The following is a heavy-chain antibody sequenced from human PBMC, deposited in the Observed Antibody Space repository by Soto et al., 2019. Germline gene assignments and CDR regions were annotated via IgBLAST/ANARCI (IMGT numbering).Heavy chain of an antibody. CDR2: IYHSGST. D-gene: IGHD4-17*01. CDR1: GGSISSGGYS. CDR3: ARGNGPDGDEIDY. Sequence: SETLSLTCAVSGGSISSGGYSWSWIRQPPGKGLEWIGYIYHSGSTYYNPSLKSRVTISVDRSKNQFSLKLSSVTAADTAVYYCARGNGPDGDEIDYWGQGTLVTVYS. J-gene: IGHJ4*02. V-gene: IGHV4-30-2*01.